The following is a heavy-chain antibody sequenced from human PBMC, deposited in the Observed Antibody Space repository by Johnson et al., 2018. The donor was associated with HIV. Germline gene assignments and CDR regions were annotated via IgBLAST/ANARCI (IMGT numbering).Heavy chain of an antibody. D-gene: IGHD6-19*01. V-gene: IGHV3-74*02. Sequence: AQLVESGGGLVKPGGSLRLSCAASGFTFSSYWMHWVRQAPGKGLVWVSRINSDGSSTSYADSVKGRFTISRDNAKNTLYLQMNSLRAEDTAVYYCARHSGWSTGNDAFDIWGQGTMVTVSS. CDR2: INSDGSST. CDR1: GFTFSSYW. CDR3: ARHSGWSTGNDAFDI. J-gene: IGHJ3*02.